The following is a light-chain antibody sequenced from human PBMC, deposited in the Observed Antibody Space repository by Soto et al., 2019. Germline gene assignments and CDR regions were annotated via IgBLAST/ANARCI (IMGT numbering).Light chain of an antibody. V-gene: IGKV1-9*01. Sequence: DIQLTQFPSFLSASVGDTVSITCRASQGISTDLAWYQQKPGKAPKLLIHPASTLQSGVPSRFSGSGSGTEFTLTISCLLPEDFATYNCQKLNSVPFTFGQVTRLEIK. CDR3: QKLNSVPFT. CDR2: PAS. CDR1: QGISTD. J-gene: IGKJ5*01.